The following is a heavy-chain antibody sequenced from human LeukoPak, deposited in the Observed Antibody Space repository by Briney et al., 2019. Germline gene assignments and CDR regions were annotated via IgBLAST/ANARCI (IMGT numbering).Heavy chain of an antibody. V-gene: IGHV3-21*01. CDR1: GFTFSSYS. Sequence: GGSLRLSCAASGFTFSSYSMNWVRQAPGKGLEWVSSISSSSSYIYYADSVKGRFTISRGNSKNTLYLQMNSLRAEDTAVYYCASFDLGVYWGQGTLVTVSS. D-gene: IGHD3-9*01. CDR2: ISSSSSYI. CDR3: ASFDLGVY. J-gene: IGHJ4*02.